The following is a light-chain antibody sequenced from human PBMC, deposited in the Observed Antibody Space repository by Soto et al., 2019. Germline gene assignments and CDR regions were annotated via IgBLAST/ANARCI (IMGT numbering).Light chain of an antibody. CDR3: SSNAGSNKLI. CDR2: GVN. J-gene: IGLJ2*01. Sequence: QSVLTQPPSASGSPGQSVTISCTGTSSDVGGYNYVSWYQQHPGKVPKLIIYGVNKRPSGVPNRFSGSKSANTASLTVSGLQAEDEADYYCSSNAGSNKLIFGGGTKLTVL. V-gene: IGLV2-8*01. CDR1: SSDVGGYNY.